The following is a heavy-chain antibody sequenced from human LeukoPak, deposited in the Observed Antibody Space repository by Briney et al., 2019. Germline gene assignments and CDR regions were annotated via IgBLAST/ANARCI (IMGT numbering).Heavy chain of an antibody. CDR2: ISYDGSNK. D-gene: IGHD6-19*01. V-gene: IGHV3-30*03. Sequence: GGSLRLSCAASGFTFSSYAMSWVRQAPGKGLEWVAVISYDGSNKYYADSVKGRFTISRDNSKNTLYLQMNSLRAEDTAVYYCARDSSGPHSYDYWGQGTLVTVSS. J-gene: IGHJ4*02. CDR1: GFTFSSYA. CDR3: ARDSSGPHSYDY.